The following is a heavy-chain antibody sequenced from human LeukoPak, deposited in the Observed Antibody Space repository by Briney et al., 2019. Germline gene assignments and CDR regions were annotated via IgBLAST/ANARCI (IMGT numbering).Heavy chain of an antibody. D-gene: IGHD2-15*01. V-gene: IGHV3-13*01. CDR1: GFTFTTYD. CDR2: ISTTGDT. Sequence: GGSLRLSCAASGFTFTTYDMHWVRQATGKGLQWVSAISTTGDTYYPGSVKGRFTISRENAKNSLYLQMNSLRAGDTAVYYCARDRGGGHMDVWGKGTTVTISS. CDR3: ARDRGGGHMDV. J-gene: IGHJ6*03.